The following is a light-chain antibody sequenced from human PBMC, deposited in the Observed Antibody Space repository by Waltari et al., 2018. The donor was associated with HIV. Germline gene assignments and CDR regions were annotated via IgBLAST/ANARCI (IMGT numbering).Light chain of an antibody. J-gene: IGLJ1*01. CDR2: EVT. CDR3: CSYAGRSTHV. CDR1: SSDVGSYNV. Sequence: QSALTQPASVSGSPGQSITISCTGTSSDVGSYNVVSWYQQHPGKAPKLMIYEVTKRPSVVSNRVSGAKSGNTASLTISGLQAEDEADYYCCSYAGRSTHVFGTGTKVTVL. V-gene: IGLV2-23*02.